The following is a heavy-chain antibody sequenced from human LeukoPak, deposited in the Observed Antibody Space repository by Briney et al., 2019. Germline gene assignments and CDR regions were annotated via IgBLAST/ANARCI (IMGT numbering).Heavy chain of an antibody. V-gene: IGHV1-8*01. CDR1: GYTFTSSD. Sequence: ASVKVSCKASGYTFTSSDINWVRQATGQGLEWMGWMNPNSGNTGYAQKFQGRVTMTRNTSISTAYMELSSLRSEDTAVYYCARGTFGELLLDYWGQGTLVTVSS. D-gene: IGHD3-10*01. CDR2: MNPNSGNT. CDR3: ARGTFGELLLDY. J-gene: IGHJ4*02.